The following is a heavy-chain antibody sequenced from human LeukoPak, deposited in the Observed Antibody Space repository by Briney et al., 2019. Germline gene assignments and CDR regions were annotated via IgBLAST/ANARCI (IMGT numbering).Heavy chain of an antibody. J-gene: IGHJ4*02. D-gene: IGHD1-1*01. CDR3: AGGYGFDY. Sequence: GGSLRLSCAASGFPFSSYWMHWVRQAPGKGLGWVSRINSDGSRTNYADSVKGRFSISRDNAKNTLYLQMNSLRAEDTAVYYCAGGYGFDYWGQGTLVTVSS. CDR1: GFPFSSYW. CDR2: INSDGSRT. V-gene: IGHV3-74*01.